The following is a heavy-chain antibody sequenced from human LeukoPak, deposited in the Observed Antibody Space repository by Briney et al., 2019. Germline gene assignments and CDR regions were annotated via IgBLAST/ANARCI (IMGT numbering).Heavy chain of an antibody. CDR1: GFTFSDYY. CDR3: ARSGIAAANWFVP. V-gene: IGHV3-11*01. J-gene: IGHJ5*02. Sequence: GGSLRLSCAASGFTFSDYYMSWIRQAPGKGLEWVSYISSSGSTIYYADSVKGRFIISSDNAKNSLYLQMNSLRAQHTAVYYCARSGIAAANWFVPWGQGTLVTVSS. D-gene: IGHD6-13*01. CDR2: ISSSGSTI.